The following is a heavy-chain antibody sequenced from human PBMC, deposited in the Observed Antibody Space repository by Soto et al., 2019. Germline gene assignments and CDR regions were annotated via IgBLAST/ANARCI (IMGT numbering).Heavy chain of an antibody. Sequence: QVQLVESGGGVVQPGRSLRLSCAASGFTFSSYGMHWVRQAPGKGLEWVAVIWYDGSNKYYADSVKGRFTISRVNSKNTLYLQMNSLRAEDTAVYYCASLYGSETTSMDVWGQGTTVTVSS. CDR3: ASLYGSETTSMDV. CDR1: GFTFSSYG. D-gene: IGHD3-10*01. CDR2: IWYDGSNK. J-gene: IGHJ6*02. V-gene: IGHV3-33*01.